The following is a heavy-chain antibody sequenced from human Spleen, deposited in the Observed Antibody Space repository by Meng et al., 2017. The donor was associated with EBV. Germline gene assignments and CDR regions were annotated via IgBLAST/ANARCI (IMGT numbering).Heavy chain of an antibody. V-gene: IGHV4-39*07. D-gene: IGHD2-15*01. CDR2: IYYSGST. Sequence: HRHLRDSGPGQVKPSETLSLTCPVSGGAISRSTYYWGWIRQPPGKGLEWIGSIYYSGSTDYTPSLKTRVTISLDTSKNQFSLKLTSVTAADTAVFYCARDVGYYFDFWGQGTLVTVSS. CDR1: GGAISRSTYY. J-gene: IGHJ4*02. CDR3: ARDVGYYFDF.